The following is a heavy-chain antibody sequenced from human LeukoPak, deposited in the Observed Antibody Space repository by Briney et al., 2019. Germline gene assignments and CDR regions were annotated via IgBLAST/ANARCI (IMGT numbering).Heavy chain of an antibody. V-gene: IGHV4-59*01. CDR3: ARGGGLRGYSYGREPLGY. CDR1: GGSISSYY. Sequence: SETLSLTCTVSGGSISSYYWSWIRQPPGKGLEWIGYIYYSGSTNYNPSLKSRVTISVDTSKNQFSLKLSSVTAADTAVYYCARGGGLRGYSYGREPLGYWGQGTLVTVSS. J-gene: IGHJ4*02. D-gene: IGHD5-18*01. CDR2: IYYSGST.